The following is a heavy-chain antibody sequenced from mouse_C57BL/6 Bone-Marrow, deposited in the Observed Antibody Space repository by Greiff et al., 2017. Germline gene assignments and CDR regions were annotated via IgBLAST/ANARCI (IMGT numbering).Heavy chain of an antibody. CDR1: GFTFSSYA. Sequence: EVQLVESGEGLVKPGGSLKLSCAASGFTFSSYAMSWVRQTPEKRLEWVAYISSGGDYIYYADTVKGRFTISRDNARNTLYLQMSSLKSEDTAMYYCTRDRGPYDGTTWFAYWGQGTLVTVSA. J-gene: IGHJ3*01. CDR2: ISSGGDYI. V-gene: IGHV5-9-1*02. CDR3: TRDRGPYDGTTWFAY. D-gene: IGHD2-3*01.